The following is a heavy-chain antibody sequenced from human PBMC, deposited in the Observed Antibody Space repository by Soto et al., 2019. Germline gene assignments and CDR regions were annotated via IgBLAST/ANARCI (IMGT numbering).Heavy chain of an antibody. Sequence: GGSLRLSCAASGFTFSSYAMHWVRQAPGKGLEWVAVISYDGSNKYYADSVKGRFTISRDNSKNTLYLQMNSLRAEDTAVYYCARPNSGSYYDYYYYGMDVWGQGTTVTVSS. J-gene: IGHJ6*02. V-gene: IGHV3-30-3*01. D-gene: IGHD1-26*01. CDR2: ISYDGSNK. CDR3: ARPNSGSYYDYYYYGMDV. CDR1: GFTFSSYA.